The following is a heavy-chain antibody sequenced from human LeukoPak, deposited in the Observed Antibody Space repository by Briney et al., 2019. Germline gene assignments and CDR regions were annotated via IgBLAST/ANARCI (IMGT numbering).Heavy chain of an antibody. J-gene: IGHJ4*02. Sequence: GGSLRLSCGVSGITLSNYAMSWVRQAPGKGLEWVAGLSGSAGGTTYADSVKGRFTISRDNSKNTLFLQMDRLRAEDTAAYFCAKRGVVVRVFLVGFHREAYYFDSWGQGAQVTVSS. CDR1: GITLSNYA. D-gene: IGHD3-16*02. CDR2: LSGSAGGT. CDR3: AKRGVVVRVFLVGFHREAYYFDS. V-gene: IGHV3-23*01.